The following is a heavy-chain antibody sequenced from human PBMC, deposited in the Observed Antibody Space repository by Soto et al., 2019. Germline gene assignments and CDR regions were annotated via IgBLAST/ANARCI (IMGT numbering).Heavy chain of an antibody. J-gene: IGHJ4*02. Sequence: GGSLRLSCAASGFTFSSYSMNWVRQAPGKGLEWVSYISSSSSTIYYEYSVKGRFTICRDNAKNSLYLQMNSLRDEDTAVYYCASYCSGGSCYTDEYYFDYWGQGTLVTVSS. D-gene: IGHD2-15*01. CDR1: GFTFSSYS. V-gene: IGHV3-48*02. CDR3: ASYCSGGSCYTDEYYFDY. CDR2: ISSSSSTI.